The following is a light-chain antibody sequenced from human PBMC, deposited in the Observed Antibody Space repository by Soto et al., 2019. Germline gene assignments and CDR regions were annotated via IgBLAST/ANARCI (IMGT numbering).Light chain of an antibody. CDR1: QSVTSTY. CDR2: GAS. V-gene: IGKV3-20*01. J-gene: IGKJ2*01. CDR3: QQYGSSLYT. Sequence: EIVLTQSPGTLSLSPGERATLSCRASQSVTSTYLAWYQQRPGQAPRLLIYGASNRATGIPDRFSGSGSGTDFTLTISRLEPEDFAVYYCQQYGSSLYTFGQVTKLEIK.